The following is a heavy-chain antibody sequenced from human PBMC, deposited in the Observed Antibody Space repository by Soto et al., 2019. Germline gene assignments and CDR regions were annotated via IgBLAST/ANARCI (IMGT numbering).Heavy chain of an antibody. CDR1: GFTFSSYA. D-gene: IGHD6-25*01. V-gene: IGHV3-23*01. CDR2: IAISGGST. Sequence: PGGSLRLSCAVSGFTFSSYAMSWVRQAPGKGLEWVSAIAISGGSTYYADSVKGRFTISRDNSKNTLYLQMDSLRAEDTAVYYFAKDLSQRDLFAYCGPGSLVPGSS. J-gene: IGHJ4*02. CDR3: AKDLSQRDLFAY.